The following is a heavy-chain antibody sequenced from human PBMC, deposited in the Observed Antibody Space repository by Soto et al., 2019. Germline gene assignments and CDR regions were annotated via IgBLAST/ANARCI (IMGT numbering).Heavy chain of an antibody. Sequence: PGGSLRLSCAASGFTVSSNYMSWVRQAPGKGLEWVSVIYSGGSTYYADSVKGRFTISRHNSKNTLYLQMNSLRAEDTAVYYCARDVITMVRGVIYYYYMDVWGKGTTVTVSS. CDR1: GFTVSSNY. CDR3: ARDVITMVRGVIYYYYMDV. D-gene: IGHD3-10*01. J-gene: IGHJ6*03. CDR2: IYSGGST. V-gene: IGHV3-53*04.